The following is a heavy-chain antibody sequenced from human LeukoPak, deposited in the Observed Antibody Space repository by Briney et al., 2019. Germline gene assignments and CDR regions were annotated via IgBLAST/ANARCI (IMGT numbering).Heavy chain of an antibody. CDR1: GFTFSSYY. J-gene: IGHJ3*02. Sequence: GGSLRLSCVASGFTFSSYYMNWVRQAPGKGLEWVSSISSSSVYIYYADSVQGRFIISRDNAKNSLYLQMNSLRAEDTAVYYCATSIPLGGNGGHAYGFDIWGQGTTVTVSS. CDR3: ATSIPLGGNGGHAYGFDI. CDR2: ISSSSVYI. D-gene: IGHD2-15*01. V-gene: IGHV3-21*06.